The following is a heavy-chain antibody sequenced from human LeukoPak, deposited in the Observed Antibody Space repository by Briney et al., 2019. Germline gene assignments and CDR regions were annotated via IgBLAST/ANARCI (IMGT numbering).Heavy chain of an antibody. J-gene: IGHJ4*02. CDR2: IGNRGENI. D-gene: IGHD6-19*01. V-gene: IGHV3-11*04. CDR1: GFTFSDYY. CDR3: ASGALFGSGEYKDYFDY. Sequence: PGGSLRLSCAAPGFTFSDYYMTWIRQAPGKGLEWVSYIGNRGENIYYADSVKGRFSISRDNDKNSLYLQMNSLRGEDTAVYYCASGALFGSGEYKDYFDYWGQGTLVTVSS.